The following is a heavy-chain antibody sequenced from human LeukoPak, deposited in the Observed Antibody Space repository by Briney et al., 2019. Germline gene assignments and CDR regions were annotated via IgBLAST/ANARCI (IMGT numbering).Heavy chain of an antibody. CDR3: AKDLVPRKEPPYYFDY. D-gene: IGHD1-14*01. CDR2: IKQDGSEK. CDR1: GFTFSSYW. V-gene: IGHV3-7*03. J-gene: IGHJ4*02. Sequence: GGSLRLSCAASGFTFSSYWMSWVRQAPGKGLEWVANIKQDGSEKYYVDPVKGRFTISRDNAKNSLYLQMNSLRAEDTAVYYCAKDLVPRKEPPYYFDYWGQGTLVTVSS.